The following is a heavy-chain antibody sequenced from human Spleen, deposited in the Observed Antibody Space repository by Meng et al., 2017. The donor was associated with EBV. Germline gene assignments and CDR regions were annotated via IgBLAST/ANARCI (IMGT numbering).Heavy chain of an antibody. Sequence: QAQFVYAVAEARKRGASVKVSCKASGSTFTSYGMHWVRQATGQRLEWMGWIDVGNGNTKYSQKFQDRVIITRDTSASTAYMELSSLKSEDMAVYYCARDRGAYNSGPVLGHWGQGTLVTVSS. CDR1: GSTFTSYG. J-gene: IGHJ4*02. V-gene: IGHV1-3*01. CDR2: IDVGNGNT. D-gene: IGHD6-19*01. CDR3: ARDRGAYNSGPVLGH.